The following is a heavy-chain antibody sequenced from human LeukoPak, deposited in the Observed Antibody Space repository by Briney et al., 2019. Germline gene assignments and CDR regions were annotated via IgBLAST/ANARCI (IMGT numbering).Heavy chain of an antibody. D-gene: IGHD6-6*01. CDR3: ARVGEFEYSSSSSPMNAFDI. CDR2: IVVGSGNT. CDR1: GFTFTSSA. V-gene: IGHV1-58*02. J-gene: IGHJ3*02. Sequence: GTSVKVSCKASGFTFTSSAMQWVRQARGQRLEWIGWIVVGSGNTNYAQKFQERVTMTRDMSTSTVYMELSSLRSEDTAVYYCARVGEFEYSSSSSPMNAFDIWGQGTMVTVSS.